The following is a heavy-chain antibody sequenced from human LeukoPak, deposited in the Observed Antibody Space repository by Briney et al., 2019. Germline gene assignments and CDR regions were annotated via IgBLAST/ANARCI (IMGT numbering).Heavy chain of an antibody. CDR1: GYTFTSYG. CDR2: INPNSGGT. Sequence: ASVKVSCKASGYTFTSYGISWVRQAPGQGLEWMGWINPNSGGTNYAQKFQGRVTMTRDTSISTAYMELSRLRSDDTAVYYCARVAWFDPWGQGNLVTVSS. CDR3: ARVAWFDP. V-gene: IGHV1-2*02. J-gene: IGHJ5*02.